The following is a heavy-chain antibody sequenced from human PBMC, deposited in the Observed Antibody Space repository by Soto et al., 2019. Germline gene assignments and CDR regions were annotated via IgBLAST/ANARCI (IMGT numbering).Heavy chain of an antibody. D-gene: IGHD2-2*01. J-gene: IGHJ4*02. CDR3: ARVTGPAAIVPPDY. V-gene: IGHV3-21*01. CDR2: ISSSSSYI. CDR1: GFTFSSYS. Sequence: PGGSLRVSCAASGFTFSSYSMNWVRQAPGKGLEWVSSISSSSSYIYYADSVKGRFTISRDNAKNSLYLQMNSLRAEDTAVYYCARVTGPAAIVPPDYWGQGTLVTVSS.